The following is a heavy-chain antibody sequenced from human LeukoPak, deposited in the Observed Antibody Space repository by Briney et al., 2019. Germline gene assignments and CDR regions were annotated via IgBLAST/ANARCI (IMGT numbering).Heavy chain of an antibody. V-gene: IGHV4-39*07. CDR3: ARDKNYYDSRGYPSRNFDY. D-gene: IGHD3-22*01. CDR2: IYYSGST. CDR1: GGSISSSSYY. Sequence: PSETLSLTCTVSGGSISSSSYYWGWIRQPPGKGLEWIGSIYYSGSTYYNPSLKSRVAISVDLSKNQFSLRLSSVTAADTAVYFCARDKNYYDSRGYPSRNFDYWGQGTLVTVSS. J-gene: IGHJ4*02.